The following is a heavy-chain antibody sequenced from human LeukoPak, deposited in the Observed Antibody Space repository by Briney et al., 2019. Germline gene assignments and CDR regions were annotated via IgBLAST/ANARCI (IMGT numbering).Heavy chain of an antibody. J-gene: IGHJ4*02. D-gene: IGHD2-2*01. Sequence: GASVKVSCKASGYTFNSNGISRVRQAPGQELEWMGWISAYTGNTNYAQNFRGRVTLTTDTSASTAYMELRSLRSDDTAVYYCAYASRSYNPTGNFDYWGQGTLVTVSS. CDR2: ISAYTGNT. CDR3: AYASRSYNPTGNFDY. CDR1: GYTFNSNG. V-gene: IGHV1-18*04.